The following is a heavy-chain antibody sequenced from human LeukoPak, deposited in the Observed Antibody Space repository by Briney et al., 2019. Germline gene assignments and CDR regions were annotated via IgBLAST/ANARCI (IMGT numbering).Heavy chain of an antibody. D-gene: IGHD3-10*01. Sequence: PGGSLRLSCAASGFTFSSYSMNWVRQAPGKGLEWVSYISSGTSTIYYGDSVKGRFTISRDNAKNSLNLQMNNLRDEDTAVYFCARCGSGSAVVDYWGQGTRVTVSS. CDR3: ARCGSGSAVVDY. J-gene: IGHJ4*02. CDR1: GFTFSSYS. V-gene: IGHV3-48*02. CDR2: ISSGTSTI.